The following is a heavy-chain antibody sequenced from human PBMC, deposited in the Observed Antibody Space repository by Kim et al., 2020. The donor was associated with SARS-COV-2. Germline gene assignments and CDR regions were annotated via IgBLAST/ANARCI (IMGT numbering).Heavy chain of an antibody. CDR2: IYYTGTT. V-gene: IGHV4-39*01. CDR1: SNYY. CDR3: GSLEGHGDYALSY. D-gene: IGHD4-17*01. J-gene: IGHJ4*02. Sequence: SNYYWGWIRQPPGKGLEWIVSIYYTGTTYYNPSLKGRVTISLDTSSNQFSLTLTSVTAADTAVYYCGSLEGHGDYALSYWGQGTLVTVSS.